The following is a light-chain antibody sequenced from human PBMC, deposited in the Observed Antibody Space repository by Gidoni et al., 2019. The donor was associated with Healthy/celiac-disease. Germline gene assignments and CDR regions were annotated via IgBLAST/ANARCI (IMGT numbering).Light chain of an antibody. V-gene: IGKV3-20*01. CDR1: QSVSSSY. J-gene: IGKJ2*01. CDR2: GAS. Sequence: EIVLTQSPGTLSLSPGERATLSCRASQSVSSSYLAWYQQKPGQAPRLLIYGASSRATGIPDRFSGSGSGTDFTLTISRLEPEDFAVYYCQQYVDTFXQXTKLXIK. CDR3: QQYVDT.